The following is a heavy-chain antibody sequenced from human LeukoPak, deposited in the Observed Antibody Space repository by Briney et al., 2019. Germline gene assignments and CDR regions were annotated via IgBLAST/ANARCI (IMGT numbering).Heavy chain of an antibody. D-gene: IGHD6-19*01. Sequence: ASVKLSCKASAYTFTGYYMHWVRQAPGQGLEWMGWINPDSGGTNYAQKFQGRVTMTRDTSISTAYMEVSRLRSDDTAVYYCAREGSGWYGNFDYWGQGTLVTVSS. CDR1: AYTFTGYY. CDR2: INPDSGGT. V-gene: IGHV1-2*02. CDR3: AREGSGWYGNFDY. J-gene: IGHJ4*02.